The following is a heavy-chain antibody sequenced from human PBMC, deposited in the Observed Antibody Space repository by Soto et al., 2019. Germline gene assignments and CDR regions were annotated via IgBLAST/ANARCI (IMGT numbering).Heavy chain of an antibody. D-gene: IGHD6-13*01. CDR2: ISWDGGST. Sequence: VQLVESGGVVVQPGGSLRLSCAASGFTFDDYTMHWVRQAPGKGLEWVSLISWDGGSTYYADSVKGRFTISRDNSKNSLYLQMNSLRTEDTALYYCAKDMMAAAGGFDYWGQGTLVTVSS. CDR3: AKDMMAAAGGFDY. J-gene: IGHJ4*02. CDR1: GFTFDDYT. V-gene: IGHV3-43*01.